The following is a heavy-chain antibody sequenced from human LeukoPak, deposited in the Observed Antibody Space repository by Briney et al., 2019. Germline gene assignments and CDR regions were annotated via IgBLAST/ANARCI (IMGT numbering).Heavy chain of an antibody. Sequence: GGSLRLSCAASGFTFSSYGMSRVRQAPGKGLEWVSAISGSGGSTYYADSVKGRFTISRDNSKNTLYLQMNSLRAEDTAVYYCAKQLVGATNPSDYWGQGTLVTVSS. CDR1: GFTFSSYG. D-gene: IGHD1-26*01. CDR3: AKQLVGATNPSDY. J-gene: IGHJ4*02. V-gene: IGHV3-23*01. CDR2: ISGSGGST.